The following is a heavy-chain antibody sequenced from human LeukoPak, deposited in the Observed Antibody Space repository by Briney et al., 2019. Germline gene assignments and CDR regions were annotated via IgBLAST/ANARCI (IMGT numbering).Heavy chain of an antibody. CDR3: ARRHLEVGYYYMDV. Sequence: ASVKVSCKASGYIFTNYYILWVRQAPGQGLEWMGIINPSGGSTSYAQKFQGRVTMTRDTSTSTVYMELSSLKSEDTAVYYCARRHLEVGYYYMDVWGKGTTVTVSS. V-gene: IGHV1-46*01. CDR1: GYIFTNYY. J-gene: IGHJ6*03. D-gene: IGHD3-3*02. CDR2: INPSGGST.